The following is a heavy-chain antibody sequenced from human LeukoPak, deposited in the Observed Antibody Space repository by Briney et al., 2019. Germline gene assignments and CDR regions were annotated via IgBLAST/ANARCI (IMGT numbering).Heavy chain of an antibody. V-gene: IGHV3-23*01. CDR2: LSGSGDST. CDR3: AKVLYDSSGYIDY. CDR1: GFTFSSYA. J-gene: IGHJ4*02. D-gene: IGHD3-22*01. Sequence: GGSLRLSCAASGFTFSSYAVTWVRQAPGKGLEWVSTLSGSGDSTSYADSVKGRFTISRDNSKNTLYLQMNSLRAEDTAVYYCAKVLYDSSGYIDYWGQGTLVTVSS.